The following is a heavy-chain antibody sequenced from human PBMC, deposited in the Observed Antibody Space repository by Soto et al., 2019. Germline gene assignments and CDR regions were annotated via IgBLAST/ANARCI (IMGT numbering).Heavy chain of an antibody. CDR3: AQRRGFGELLFDP. Sequence: QITLKASGPTLVKPTQTLTLTCTFSGFSLSTNGVGVAWIRQPPGKALEWLALIYWDDNYRFSPSLKSRLTXTXDXXKNRVVLTMTHMDPVDTATYYCAQRRGFGELLFDPWGQGTLVTVSS. J-gene: IGHJ5*02. CDR1: GFSLSTNGVG. CDR2: IYWDDNY. V-gene: IGHV2-5*02. D-gene: IGHD3-10*01.